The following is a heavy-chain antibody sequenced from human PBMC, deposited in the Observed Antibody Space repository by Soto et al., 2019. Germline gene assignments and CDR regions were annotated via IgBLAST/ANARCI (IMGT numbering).Heavy chain of an antibody. CDR2: IYYTGTT. V-gene: IGHV4-59*08. Sequence: SETLSLTCTVSGGSISSYYWSWIRQPPGKGLEWIGYIYYTGTTNYNPSLKSRVTISVDTSKNRFSLKLSSVTAANTAVYYCACIFSGGYGYGFYYYGMDVWGKGTTVT. CDR3: ACIFSGGYGYGFYYYGMDV. D-gene: IGHD5-18*01. J-gene: IGHJ6*04. CDR1: GGSISSYY.